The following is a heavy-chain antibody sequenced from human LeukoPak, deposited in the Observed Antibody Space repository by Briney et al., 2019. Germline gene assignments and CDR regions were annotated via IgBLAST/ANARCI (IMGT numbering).Heavy chain of an antibody. V-gene: IGHV3-30*02. CDR3: ARGSLPGYSVGYMYYYYMDV. CDR2: IHFDGSIS. Sequence: GGSLRLSCVASEFTFSSYGMHWVRQAPGKGLEWVACIHFDGSISYSDSVKGRVTISRDNSKNTLFLQRNSLRPEDTAVYYCARGSLPGYSVGYMYYYYMDVWGKGTTVTVSS. CDR1: EFTFSSYG. J-gene: IGHJ6*03. D-gene: IGHD5-18*01.